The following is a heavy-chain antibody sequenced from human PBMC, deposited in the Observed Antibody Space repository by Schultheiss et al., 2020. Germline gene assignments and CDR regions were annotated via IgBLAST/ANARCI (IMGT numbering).Heavy chain of an antibody. CDR3: ARHVVVVVPAARRDWFDP. CDR2: INHSGST. J-gene: IGHJ5*02. Sequence: SQTLSLTCAVYGGSFSGYYWSWIRQPPGKGLEWIGEINHSGSTYYNPSLKSRVTISVDTSKNQFSLKLSSVTAADTAVYYCARHVVVVVPAARRDWFDPWGQGTLVTVSS. CDR1: GGSFSGYY. D-gene: IGHD2-2*01. V-gene: IGHV4-34*01.